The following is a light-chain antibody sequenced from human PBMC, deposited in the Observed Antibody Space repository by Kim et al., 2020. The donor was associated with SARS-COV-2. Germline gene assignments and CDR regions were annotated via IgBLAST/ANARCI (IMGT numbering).Light chain of an antibody. Sequence: EIVMTQSPATLSLFPGERATLSCRASQSVSSYSAWYQQKPGQAPRHLIYDAYKRATGIPARFSGSGSGTECTLTISCLEPEDFAVYYCQQRYTWPQLTFRGGTKVDIK. CDR2: DAY. CDR1: QSVSSY. V-gene: IGKV3-11*01. CDR3: QQRYTWPQLT. J-gene: IGKJ4*01.